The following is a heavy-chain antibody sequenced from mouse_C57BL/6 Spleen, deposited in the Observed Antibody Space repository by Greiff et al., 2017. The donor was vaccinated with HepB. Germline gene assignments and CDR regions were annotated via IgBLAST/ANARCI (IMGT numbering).Heavy chain of an antibody. J-gene: IGHJ3*01. D-gene: IGHD3-2*02. CDR2: IYPGDGDT. CDR1: GYAFSSSW. CDR3: ARADSSGYEGFAY. V-gene: IGHV1-82*01. Sequence: QVQLQQSGPELVKPGASVKISCKASGYAFSSSWMNWVKQRPGKGLEWIGRIYPGDGDTNYNGKFKGKATLTADKSSSTAYMQLSSLTSEDSAVYFCARADSSGYEGFAYWGQGTLVTVSA.